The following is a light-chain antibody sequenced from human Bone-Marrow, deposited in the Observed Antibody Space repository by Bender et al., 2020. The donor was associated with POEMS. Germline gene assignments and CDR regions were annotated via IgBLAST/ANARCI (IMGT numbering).Light chain of an antibody. CDR1: SSDVGGYNY. CDR3: AVWDDSLNGWV. Sequence: QSALTQPASVSGSPGQSVTISCTGTSSDVGGYNYVSWYQQHPGKAPKLMIYDVNKRPSEVPDRFSGSRSGTSASLAISGLQSEDEADYYCAVWDDSLNGWVFGGGTKLTVL. V-gene: IGLV2-11*01. CDR2: DVN. J-gene: IGLJ3*02.